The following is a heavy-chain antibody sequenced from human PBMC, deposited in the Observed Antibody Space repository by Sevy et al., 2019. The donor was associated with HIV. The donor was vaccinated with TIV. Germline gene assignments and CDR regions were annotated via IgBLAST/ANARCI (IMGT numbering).Heavy chain of an antibody. CDR2: ISSSSSYI. Sequence: GGSLRLSCAASGITFTIYTMNWVRQAPGKGLEWVSSISSSSSYIYYADSVKGRFTISRDNAKSSLYLQMNSLRAEDTAVYHCAREDSNGVCYSHWGQGTLVTVSS. J-gene: IGHJ4*02. CDR1: GITFTIYT. CDR3: AREDSNGVCYSH. V-gene: IGHV3-21*01. D-gene: IGHD2-8*01.